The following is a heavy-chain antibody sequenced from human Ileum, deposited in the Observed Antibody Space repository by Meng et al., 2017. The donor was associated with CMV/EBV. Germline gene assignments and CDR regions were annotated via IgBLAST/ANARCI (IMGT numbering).Heavy chain of an antibody. CDR3: ARGSNVVGPAAIYAYYYYYYGMDV. CDR1: GGTFSSYA. J-gene: IGHJ6*02. CDR2: IIPILGIA. Sequence: SVKVSCKASGGTFSSYAISWVRQAPGQGLEWMGGIIPILGIANYAQKFQGRVTITADKSTSTAYMELSSLRSEDTAVYYCARGSNVVGPAAIYAYYYYYYGMDVWGQGTTVTVSS. D-gene: IGHD2-2*01. V-gene: IGHV1-69*10.